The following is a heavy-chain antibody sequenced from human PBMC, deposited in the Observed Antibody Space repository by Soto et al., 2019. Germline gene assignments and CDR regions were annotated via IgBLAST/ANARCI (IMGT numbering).Heavy chain of an antibody. J-gene: IGHJ4*02. CDR1: EFTFSSYA. CDR3: ARESRCSGGSCYRDTFDY. D-gene: IGHD2-15*01. V-gene: IGHV3-30-3*01. CDR2: ISYDGSNK. Sequence: QVQLVESGGGVVQPGRSLSLSCAASEFTFSSYALHWVRQAPGKGLEWVAVISYDGSNKYYADSVKGRFTISRDNSKNTLYLQMNSLGAEDTAVYYCARESRCSGGSCYRDTFDYWGQGTLVTVSS.